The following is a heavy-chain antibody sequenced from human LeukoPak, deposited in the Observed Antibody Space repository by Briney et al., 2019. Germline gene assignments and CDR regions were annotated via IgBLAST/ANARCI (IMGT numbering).Heavy chain of an antibody. CDR1: GLSISSYS. D-gene: IGHD6-19*01. CDR3: ARIIKYSNGWYNFDY. CDR2: IKQDGSEK. J-gene: IGHJ4*02. Sequence: GGSLRLSCAASGLSISSYSMSWVRQAPGKGLEWVANIKQDGSEKYYVDSLKGRFTISRDNAKNSLYLQMDSLRAEDTAVYYCARIIKYSNGWYNFDYWGQGTLVTVSS. V-gene: IGHV3-7*03.